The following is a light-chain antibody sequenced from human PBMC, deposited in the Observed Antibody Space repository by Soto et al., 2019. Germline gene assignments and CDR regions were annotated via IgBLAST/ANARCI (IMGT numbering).Light chain of an antibody. J-gene: IGKJ4*01. Sequence: EIVMTQSPATLSVSPGERATLSCRASQRVSSKLAWFQQQPGRAPRILIYATSARATGIPARFSGSGSGTELTLTISRLQSEDVAVYYCQQYSEGPLTLGGGTRVEIK. CDR2: ATS. CDR1: QRVSSK. CDR3: QQYSEGPLT. V-gene: IGKV3-15*01.